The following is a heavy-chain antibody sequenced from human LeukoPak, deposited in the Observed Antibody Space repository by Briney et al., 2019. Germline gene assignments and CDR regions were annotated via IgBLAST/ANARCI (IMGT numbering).Heavy chain of an antibody. J-gene: IGHJ5*02. CDR3: ATNYYDSSGRVSWFDP. CDR1: GGTFSSYA. CDR2: IIPIFGTA. D-gene: IGHD3-22*01. Sequence: GSSVKVSCKASGGTFSSYAISWVRQAPGQGLEWMGGIIPIFGTANYAQKFQGRVTITADESTSTAYMELSSLRSEDTAVYYCATNYYDSSGRVSWFDPWGQGTLVTVSS. V-gene: IGHV1-69*01.